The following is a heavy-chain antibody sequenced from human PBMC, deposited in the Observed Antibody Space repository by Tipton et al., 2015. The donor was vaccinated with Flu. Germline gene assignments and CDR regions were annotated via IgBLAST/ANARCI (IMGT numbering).Heavy chain of an antibody. CDR1: GFRFSDYY. Sequence: SLRLSCAASGFRFSDYYMSWIRQAPGKGLEWVSHISGSDNIINYADSVKGRFTISRDNAKNSLYLQMNSLRVEDTAVYYCVREDCPGSTCRSVGAFDLWGQGTLVTVSS. CDR2: ISGSDNII. V-gene: IGHV3-11*04. D-gene: IGHD2-8*02. J-gene: IGHJ3*01. CDR3: VREDCPGSTCRSVGAFDL.